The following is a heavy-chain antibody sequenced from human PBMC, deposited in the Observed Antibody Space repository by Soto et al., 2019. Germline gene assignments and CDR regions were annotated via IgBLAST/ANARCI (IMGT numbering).Heavy chain of an antibody. CDR3: ARDIPYYDYVWGSYRPNDY. V-gene: IGHV1-18*01. CDR1: GYTFTSYG. Sequence: ASVKVSCKASGYTFTSYGISWVLQAPGQGLEWMGWISAYNGNTNYAQKLQGRVTMTTDTSTSTAYMELRSLRSDDTAVYYCARDIPYYDYVWGSYRPNDYWGQGTLVTVSS. D-gene: IGHD3-16*02. J-gene: IGHJ4*02. CDR2: ISAYNGNT.